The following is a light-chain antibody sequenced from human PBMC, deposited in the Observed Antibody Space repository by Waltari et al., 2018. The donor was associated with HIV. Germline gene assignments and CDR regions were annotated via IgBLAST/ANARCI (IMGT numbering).Light chain of an antibody. Sequence: DIQMTQSPSTLSASVGDRVTITCRASQSISSWLAWYQQKPGKAPKLLIYKASGLESGVPSRFSGSRSGTEFTLNISSLQPDDFATYYCQHYNSYPWTFGQGTKVEIK. V-gene: IGKV1-5*03. CDR2: KAS. CDR1: QSISSW. J-gene: IGKJ1*01. CDR3: QHYNSYPWT.